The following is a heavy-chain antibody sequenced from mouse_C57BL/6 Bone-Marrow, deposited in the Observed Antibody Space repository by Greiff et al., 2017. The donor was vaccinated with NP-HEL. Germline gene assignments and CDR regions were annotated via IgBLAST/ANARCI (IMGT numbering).Heavy chain of an antibody. CDR3: ARVGRWLLRGNYAMDY. J-gene: IGHJ4*01. V-gene: IGHV1-53*01. CDR2: INPSNGGT. D-gene: IGHD2-3*01. Sequence: QVQLQQPGTELVKPGASVKLSCKASGYTFTSYWMHWVKQRPGQGLEWIGNINPSNGGTNYNEKFKSKATLTVDKSSSTAYMQLSSLTSEDSAVYYCARVGRWLLRGNYAMDYWGQGTSVTVSS. CDR1: GYTFTSYW.